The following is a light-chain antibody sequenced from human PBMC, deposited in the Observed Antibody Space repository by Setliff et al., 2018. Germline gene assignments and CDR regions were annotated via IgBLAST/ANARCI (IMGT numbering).Light chain of an antibody. CDR1: SFNIGAGYD. CDR3: QSYDSSLSGSDV. V-gene: IGLV1-40*01. Sequence: QSVLTQPPSVSGAPGQRVTISRTGSSFNIGAGYDVHWYQQLPGTAPKLLIYGNSNRPSGVPDRFSGSKSGTSASLAITGLQAEDEADYYCQSYDSSLSGSDVFGTGTKVTVL. J-gene: IGLJ1*01. CDR2: GNS.